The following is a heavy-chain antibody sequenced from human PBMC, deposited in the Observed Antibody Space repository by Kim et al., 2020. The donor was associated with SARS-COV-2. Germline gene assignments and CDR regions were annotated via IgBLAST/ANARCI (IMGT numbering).Heavy chain of an antibody. J-gene: IGHJ4*02. Sequence: ASVKVSCKASGYTFTSYDINWVRQATGQGLEWMGWMNPNSGNTGYAQKFQGRVTMTRNTSISTAYMDLSSLRSEDTAVYYCASVSGGQLWTGAWGADYWGQGTLVTVSS. D-gene: IGHD5-18*01. CDR2: MNPNSGNT. CDR3: ASVSGGQLWTGAWGADY. V-gene: IGHV1-8*01. CDR1: GYTFTSYD.